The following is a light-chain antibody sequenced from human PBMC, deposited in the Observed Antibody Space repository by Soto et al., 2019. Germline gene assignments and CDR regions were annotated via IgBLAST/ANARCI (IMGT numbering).Light chain of an antibody. CDR2: TAY. J-gene: IGKJ3*01. Sequence: DIQMTQSPSSLSASVGDSVTLTCRASQRLFSFLNWYQQAPGRAPKLLISTAYKLQSGVPSRFSSSESGTEFTLTISSLQPEDFAIYFCQQPYSAPFTFGPGTKVDVK. V-gene: IGKV1-39*01. CDR1: QRLFSF. CDR3: QQPYSAPFT.